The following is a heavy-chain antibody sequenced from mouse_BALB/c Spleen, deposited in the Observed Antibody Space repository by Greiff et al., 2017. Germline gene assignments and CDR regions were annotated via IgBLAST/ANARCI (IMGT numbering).Heavy chain of an antibody. J-gene: IGHJ4*01. CDR3: ARRWSPYAMDY. V-gene: IGHV1-4*02. D-gene: IGHD1-1*02. CDR1: GYTFTSYT. Sequence: QVQLQQSAAELARPGASVKMSCKASGYTFTSYTMHWVKQRPGQGLEWIGYINPSSGYTEYNQKFKDKTTLTADKSSSTAYMQLSSLTSEDSAVYYCARRWSPYAMDYWGQGTSVTVSS. CDR2: INPSSGYT.